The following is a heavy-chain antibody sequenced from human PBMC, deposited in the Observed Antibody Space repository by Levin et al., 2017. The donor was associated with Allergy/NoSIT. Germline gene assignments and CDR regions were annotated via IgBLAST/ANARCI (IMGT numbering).Heavy chain of an antibody. V-gene: IGHV3-7*01. CDR3: YWSREWQSV. CDR1: GFTFSTYW. CDR2: IKEDGSEK. J-gene: IGHJ6*02. D-gene: IGHD3-3*01. Sequence: HPGGSLRLSCAASGFTFSTYWMNWVRQAPGKGLEWVATIKEDGSEKYHVDSVKGRFTISRDNAKNSLFLQMNSLRVEDTAVYYCYWSREWQSVWGQGTTVTVSS.